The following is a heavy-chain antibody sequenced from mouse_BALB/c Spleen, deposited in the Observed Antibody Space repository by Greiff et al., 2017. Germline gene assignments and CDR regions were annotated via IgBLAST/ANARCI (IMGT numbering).Heavy chain of an antibody. CDR1: GFNIKDTY. D-gene: IGHD2-2*01. J-gene: IGHJ2*01. Sequence: VQLKQSGAELVKPGASVKLSCTASGFNIKDTYMHWVKQRPEQGLEWIGRIDPANGNTKYDPKFQGKATITADTSSNTAYLQLSSLTSEDTAVYYCARSSPGCFDYWGQGTTLTVSS. CDR2: IDPANGNT. CDR3: ARSSPGCFDY. V-gene: IGHV14-3*02.